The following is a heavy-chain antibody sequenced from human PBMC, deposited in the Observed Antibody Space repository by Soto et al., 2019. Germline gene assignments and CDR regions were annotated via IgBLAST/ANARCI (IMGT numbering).Heavy chain of an antibody. CDR2: IIPIFGTA. J-gene: IGHJ5*02. D-gene: IGHD5-12*01. CDR1: GGTFSSYA. CDR3: AAEMATIKGPNWFDP. Sequence: QVQLVQSGAEVKKPGSSVKVSCKASGGTFSSYAISWVRQAPGQWLEWMGGIIPIFGTANYEQKFQGRVTITADESTSTGYMELSSLRSEDTAVYYCAAEMATIKGPNWFDPWGQGTLVTVSS. V-gene: IGHV1-69*01.